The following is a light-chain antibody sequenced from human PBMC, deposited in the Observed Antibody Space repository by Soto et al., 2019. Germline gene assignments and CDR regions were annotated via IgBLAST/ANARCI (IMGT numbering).Light chain of an antibody. CDR2: GAS. J-gene: IGKJ4*01. Sequence: EIVMTQSPDILSVSPGERATLSCRASQSVGDNLAWYQQRPGQSPRLLIHGASTRAAGVPDRFSGSGSGTEFTLTISSLQSDDFALYYCQQYKSWPPLTFGGGTKVDIK. CDR3: QQYKSWPPLT. V-gene: IGKV3-15*01. CDR1: QSVGDN.